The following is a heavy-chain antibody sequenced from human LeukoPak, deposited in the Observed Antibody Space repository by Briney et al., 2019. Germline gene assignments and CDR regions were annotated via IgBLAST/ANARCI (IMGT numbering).Heavy chain of an antibody. CDR3: ARVIPPGGYSYGYVLDY. J-gene: IGHJ4*02. V-gene: IGHV4-39*07. Sequence: PSETPSLTCTVSGGSISSGGYYWSWIRQPPGKGLEWIGEINHSGSTNYNPSLKSRVTISVDTSKNQFSLKLSSVTAADTAVYYCARVIPPGGYSYGYVLDYWGQGTLVTVSS. CDR2: INHSGST. CDR1: GGSISSGGYY. D-gene: IGHD5-18*01.